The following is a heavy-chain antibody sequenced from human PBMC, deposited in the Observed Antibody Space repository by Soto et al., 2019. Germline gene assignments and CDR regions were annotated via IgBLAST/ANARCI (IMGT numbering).Heavy chain of an antibody. CDR3: AAGEASSRNLAPYYLDF. Sequence: PSETLSLTCTVSGGSISSGGYYWSWIRQHPGKGLEWIGYLYYSGSTSYNPSLRSRVTISEDTSKNQFSLKLLSVTTADTAVYFCAAGEASSRNLAPYYLDFWGQGTLVTVSS. CDR1: GGSISSGGYY. D-gene: IGHD6-13*01. V-gene: IGHV4-61*08. J-gene: IGHJ4*02. CDR2: LYYSGST.